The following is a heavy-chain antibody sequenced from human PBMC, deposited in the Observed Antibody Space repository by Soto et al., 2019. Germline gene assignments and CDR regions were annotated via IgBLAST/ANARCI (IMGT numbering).Heavy chain of an antibody. V-gene: IGHV4-39*01. CDR3: ARLEGLATISYYFDY. CDR2: IYYRGST. CDR1: GGSISSSSYY. J-gene: IGHJ4*02. D-gene: IGHD6-19*01. Sequence: QLQLQESGPGLVKPSETLSLTCTVSGGSISSSSYYWGWIRQPPGTGLEWIGSIYYRGSTYYNPSLKSRVTISVDKSNNQFSLRLSSVTAADTAVYYCARLEGLATISYYFDYWGQGTLVTVSS.